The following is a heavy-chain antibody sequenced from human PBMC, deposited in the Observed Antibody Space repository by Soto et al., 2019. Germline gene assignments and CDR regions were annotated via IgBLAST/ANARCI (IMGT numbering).Heavy chain of an antibody. V-gene: IGHV1-69*01. CDR3: ARDGYYYDSSGYYEDDYFDY. Sequence: QVQLVQSGAEVKKPGSSVKVSCKASGGTFSSYAISWVRQAPGQGLEWMGGIIPIFGTANYAQKFQGRVTITADESTSTAYMELSSLRSEDTAVYYCARDGYYYDSSGYYEDDYFDYWVQGTLVTVSS. CDR1: GGTFSSYA. J-gene: IGHJ4*02. CDR2: IIPIFGTA. D-gene: IGHD3-22*01.